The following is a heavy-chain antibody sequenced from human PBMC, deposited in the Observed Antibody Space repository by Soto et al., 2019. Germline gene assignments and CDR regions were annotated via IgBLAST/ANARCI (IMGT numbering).Heavy chain of an antibody. Sequence: GGSLRLSCAASGFTFSGYAMSGVRQAPGKGLEWVSAISGSGGSTYYADSVKGRFTISRDNSKNTLYLQMNSLRAEDTAVYYCAKAGSSWYFNYYYGMDVWGQGTTVTVSS. CDR1: GFTFSGYA. V-gene: IGHV3-23*01. J-gene: IGHJ6*02. CDR2: ISGSGGST. CDR3: AKAGSSWYFNYYYGMDV. D-gene: IGHD6-13*01.